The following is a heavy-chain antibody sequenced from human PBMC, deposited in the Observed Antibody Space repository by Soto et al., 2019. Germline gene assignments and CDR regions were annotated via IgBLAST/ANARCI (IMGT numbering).Heavy chain of an antibody. Sequence: GGSLRLSCAASGFTFSDFGMHWIRQAPGKGLEWVAVMSFDGSYKYYAASVKGRFTISRDNSGNTLFLEMYSLRAEDTAVYYCARYIPGVRYYGMDVWGQGTTVTVSS. CDR1: GFTFSDFG. CDR3: ARYIPGVRYYGMDV. J-gene: IGHJ6*02. D-gene: IGHD2-2*01. V-gene: IGHV3-30*03. CDR2: MSFDGSYK.